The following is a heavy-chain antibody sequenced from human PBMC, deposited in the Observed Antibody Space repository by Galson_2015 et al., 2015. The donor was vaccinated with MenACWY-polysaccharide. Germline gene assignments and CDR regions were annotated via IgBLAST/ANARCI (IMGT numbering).Heavy chain of an antibody. Sequence: SLRLSCAASGFTFRSYGMHWVRQAPGKGPEWVTLIYYDGSKKEYADSVKGRFTICRDNSKNTLYLQMDSLRAEDTAVYYCSRLQSKYMDVWGKGTTVTVSS. J-gene: IGHJ6*04. CDR3: SRLQSKYMDV. CDR1: GFTFRSYG. V-gene: IGHV3-30*12. CDR2: IYYDGSKK. D-gene: IGHD4-11*01.